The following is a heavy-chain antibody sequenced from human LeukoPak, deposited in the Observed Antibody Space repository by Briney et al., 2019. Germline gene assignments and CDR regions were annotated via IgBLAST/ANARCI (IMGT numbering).Heavy chain of an antibody. CDR3: ARDSRVRLHLNFDY. V-gene: IGHV1-2*02. D-gene: IGHD1-1*01. Sequence: GESLKISCKASGYTFTGYYMHWVRQAPGQGLEWMGWINPNSGGTNYAQKFQGRVTMTRDTSISTAYMELSRLRSDDTAVYYCARDSRVRLHLNFDYWGQGTLVTVSS. J-gene: IGHJ4*02. CDR1: GYTFTGYY. CDR2: INPNSGGT.